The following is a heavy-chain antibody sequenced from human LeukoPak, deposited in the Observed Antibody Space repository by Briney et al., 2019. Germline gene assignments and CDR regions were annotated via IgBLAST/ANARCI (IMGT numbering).Heavy chain of an antibody. D-gene: IGHD1-1*01. V-gene: IGHV3-7*01. CDR2: INHDGSDK. Sequence: PGGSLRLSCAASGFTFSSYSMTWVRQAPRKGLEWVATINHDGSDKYYVDSVKGRFTISRDNAKNSLYLQMNSLRAEDTAVYYCATPTAGTWHFDYWGQGTLVTVSS. CDR1: GFTFSSYS. J-gene: IGHJ4*02. CDR3: ATPTAGTWHFDY.